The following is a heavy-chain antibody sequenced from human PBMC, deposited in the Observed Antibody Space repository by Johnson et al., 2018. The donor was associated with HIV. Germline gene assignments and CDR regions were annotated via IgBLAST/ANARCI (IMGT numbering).Heavy chain of an antibody. CDR2: ISYDGSNK. CDR3: ARDAPDSGSYHAFDI. Sequence: QMQLVESGGGVVQPGRSLRLSCAASGFTFSSYAMHWVRQAPGKGLEWVADISYDGSNKYYADSVKGRFTISRDNSKNTLYLQMNSLRAEDTAVYYCARDAPDSGSYHAFDIWGQGTMVTVSS. D-gene: IGHD1-26*01. J-gene: IGHJ3*02. CDR1: GFTFSSYA. V-gene: IGHV3-30*04.